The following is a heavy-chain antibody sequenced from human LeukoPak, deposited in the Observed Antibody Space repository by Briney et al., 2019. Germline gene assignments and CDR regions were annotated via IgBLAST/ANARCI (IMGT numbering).Heavy chain of an antibody. V-gene: IGHV3-48*01. D-gene: IGHD6-19*01. Sequence: GGSLRLSCAASGFTFSSYSMNWVRQAPGKGLEWVSYISSSSSTIYYADSVKGRFTISRDNAKNSLYLQMNSLRAEDTAVYYCASGLVRDAFDIWGQGTMVTVSS. CDR2: ISSSSSTI. CDR1: GFTFSSYS. CDR3: ASGLVRDAFDI. J-gene: IGHJ3*02.